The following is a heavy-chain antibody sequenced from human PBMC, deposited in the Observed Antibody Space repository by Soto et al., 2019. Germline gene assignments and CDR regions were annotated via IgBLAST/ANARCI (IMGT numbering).Heavy chain of an antibody. CDR2: ISYDGSNK. CDR1: GFTFSSYA. V-gene: IGHV3-30-3*01. CDR3: ARQYDILTGYYTSDAFDI. D-gene: IGHD3-9*01. J-gene: IGHJ3*02. Sequence: QVQLVESGGGVVQPGRSLRLSCAASGFTFSSYAMHWVRQAPGKGLEWVAVISYDGSNKYYADSVKGRFTISRDNSKNTLYLQMNILRAEDTALYYCARQYDILTGYYTSDAFDIWGQGTMVTVSS.